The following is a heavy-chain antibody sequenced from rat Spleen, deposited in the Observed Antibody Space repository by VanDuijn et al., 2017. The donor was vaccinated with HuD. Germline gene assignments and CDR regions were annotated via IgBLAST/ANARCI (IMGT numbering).Heavy chain of an antibody. J-gene: IGHJ2*01. CDR3: TRGGNYDFDY. D-gene: IGHD1-10*01. V-gene: IGHV5-29*01. Sequence: EVQLVESGGGLVQPGRSLKLSCAASGFTFSDYYMAWVRQAQTKGPSWVATISYDGSSTYYRDSVKGRFTISRDNAKNTLYLQMNSLRSEDTATYFCTRGGNYDFDYWGKGVRVTVSS. CDR2: ISYDGSST. CDR1: GFTFSDYY.